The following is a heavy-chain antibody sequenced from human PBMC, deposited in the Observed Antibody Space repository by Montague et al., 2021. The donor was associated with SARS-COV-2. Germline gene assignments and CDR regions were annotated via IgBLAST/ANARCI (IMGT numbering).Heavy chain of an antibody. V-gene: IGHV3-53*01. Sequence: SLRLSCAASGFTVNSNYMSWVRQAPGKGLEWVALIYSGGDTTYAVSVRDRLTIPRDNSKNTLYLQMNSLRVEDTAVFYCARGGVGATWAFDIWGQGTMVTVSS. CDR1: GFTVNSNY. J-gene: IGHJ3*02. CDR3: ARGGVGATWAFDI. D-gene: IGHD1-26*01. CDR2: IYSGGDT.